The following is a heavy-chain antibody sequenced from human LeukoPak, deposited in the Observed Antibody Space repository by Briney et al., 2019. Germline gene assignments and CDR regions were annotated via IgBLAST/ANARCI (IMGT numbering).Heavy chain of an antibody. V-gene: IGHV4-59*08. CDR1: GGSISDYY. D-gene: IGHD3-9*01. CDR2: IYYSGST. Sequence: SETLSLTCTVSGGSISDYYWGWIRQAPGKGLEWIGYIYYSGSTNYNPSLKSRVSISLDTSKNQFSLKLSSVTAADTAVYYCARGPGTYYDILTGYYTTGSFDYWGQGTLVTVSS. J-gene: IGHJ4*02. CDR3: ARGPGTYYDILTGYYTTGSFDY.